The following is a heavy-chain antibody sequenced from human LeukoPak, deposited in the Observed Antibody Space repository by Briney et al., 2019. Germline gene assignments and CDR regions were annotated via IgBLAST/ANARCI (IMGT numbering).Heavy chain of an antibody. V-gene: IGHV4-4*02. CDR3: ARALGPDFDY. J-gene: IGHJ4*02. CDR2: IYHSGST. Sequence: SETLSLTCAVSGVSISSSNWWSWVRQTPRKGLEWIGEIYHSGSTNYNPSLKSRVTISVDKSKNQFSLKLTSVTAADTAVYYCARALGPDFDYWGQGTLVTVSS. CDR1: GVSISSSNW.